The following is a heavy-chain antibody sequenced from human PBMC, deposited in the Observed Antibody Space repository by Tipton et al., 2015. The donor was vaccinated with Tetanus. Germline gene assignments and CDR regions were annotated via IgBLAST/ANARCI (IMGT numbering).Heavy chain of an antibody. CDR1: GFTFSRYD. CDR3: ARGMAEASNCGGDCYSDY. V-gene: IGHV3-13*01. J-gene: IGHJ4*02. CDR2: IGTAGDT. D-gene: IGHD2-21*02. Sequence: EASGFTFSRYDMHWVRQVTGKGLEWVSAIGTAGDTYYPDSVKGRFTISRENAKNSLYLQMNSLRAGDTAVYSCARGMAEASNCGGDCYSDYWGQGTLVTVSS.